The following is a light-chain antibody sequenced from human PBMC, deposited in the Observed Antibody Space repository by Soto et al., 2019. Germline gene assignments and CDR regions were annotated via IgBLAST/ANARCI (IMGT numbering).Light chain of an antibody. CDR3: QQRSNWPQIT. Sequence: EIVMTQSPATLSLSPGERATLSCRASQSVSKYLAWYQQNPGQAPRLLIHDASNRATGIPARFSGSGSGTDVTLTISSLEPEDFGVYYCQQRSNWPQITVGGGTKVEIK. CDR1: QSVSKY. J-gene: IGKJ4*01. V-gene: IGKV3-11*01. CDR2: DAS.